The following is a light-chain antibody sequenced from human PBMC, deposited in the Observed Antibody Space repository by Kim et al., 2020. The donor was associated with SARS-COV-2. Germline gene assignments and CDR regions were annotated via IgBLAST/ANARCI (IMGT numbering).Light chain of an antibody. J-gene: IGLJ2*01. V-gene: IGLV3-25*03. CDR3: QSTDNSVSYVL. CDR1: TLPNEY. CDR2: KDT. Sequence: SYELTQPPSLSVSPGQTARIPCSRDTLPNEYAYWYQQKPGQAPVLVIYKDTERPSGIPERFSGSSSGTTVTLTISGVQAEDEADYFCQSTDNSVSYVLFGGGTKLTDL.